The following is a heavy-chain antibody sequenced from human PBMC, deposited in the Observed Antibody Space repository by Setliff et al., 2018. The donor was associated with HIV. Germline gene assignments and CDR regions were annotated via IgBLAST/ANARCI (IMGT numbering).Heavy chain of an antibody. CDR3: ARDDHYYDMGSILSDWFFDL. Sequence: ASVKVSCKASAGTFSGSAISWVRQAPGQGLQWMGGIIPIFGSTTYAQKFQDRVTITADESKDTVEMELSSLTSEDTAVYYCARDDHYYDMGSILSDWFFDLWDRGTLVTVSS. CDR1: AGTFSGSA. J-gene: IGHJ2*01. CDR2: IIPIFGST. V-gene: IGHV1-69*13. D-gene: IGHD3-22*01.